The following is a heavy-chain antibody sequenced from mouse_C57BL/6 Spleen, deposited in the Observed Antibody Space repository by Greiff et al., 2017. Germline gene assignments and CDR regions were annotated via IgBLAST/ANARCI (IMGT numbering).Heavy chain of an antibody. CDR1: GYSITSGYY. CDR3: ARETYFDY. Sequence: EVQLQESGPGLVKPSQSLSLTCSVTGYSITSGYYWNWIRQFPGNKLEWMGYISYDGSNNYNPSLKNRISITRDTSKNQFFLKLNSVTTEDTATYYCARETYFDYWGQGTTLTVSS. CDR2: ISYDGSN. V-gene: IGHV3-6*01. J-gene: IGHJ2*01.